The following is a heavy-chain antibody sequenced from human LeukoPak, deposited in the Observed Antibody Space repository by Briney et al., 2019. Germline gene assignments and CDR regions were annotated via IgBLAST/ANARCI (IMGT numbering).Heavy chain of an antibody. CDR1: GFTFSSYS. Sequence: GGSLRLSCAASGFTFSSYSMNWVRQVPGKGLEWVSYISSSSSTIYYADSVKGRFTISRDNAKNSLYLQMNSLRAEDTAVYYCARPVTDYGDYWFDPWGQGTLVTVSS. CDR3: ARPVTDYGDYWFDP. CDR2: ISSSSSTI. J-gene: IGHJ5*02. V-gene: IGHV3-48*04. D-gene: IGHD4-17*01.